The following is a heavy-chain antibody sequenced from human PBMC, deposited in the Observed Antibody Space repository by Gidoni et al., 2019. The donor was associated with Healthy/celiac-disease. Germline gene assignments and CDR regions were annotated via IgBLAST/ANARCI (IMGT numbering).Heavy chain of an antibody. V-gene: IGHV2-26*01. CDR2: LFSNDEK. CDR3: ARINRYNWNDGAYGIDV. Sequence: QVTLKESGPVLVKPTETLTLTCTVSGFSLSNARMGVSWIRQPPGKALELLAHLFSNDEKSYSTSLKSRLTISKDTSKSQVVLTMTNMDPVDTATYYCARINRYNWNDGAYGIDVWGQGTTVTVSS. D-gene: IGHD1-1*01. CDR1: GFSLSNARMG. J-gene: IGHJ6*02.